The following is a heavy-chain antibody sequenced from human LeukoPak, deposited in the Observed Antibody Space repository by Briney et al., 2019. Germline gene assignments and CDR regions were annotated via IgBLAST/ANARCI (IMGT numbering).Heavy chain of an antibody. CDR2: LNPNSGGV. CDR3: ARDPWSGGRN. J-gene: IGHJ4*02. CDR1: GYTFTGYY. V-gene: IGHV1-2*02. Sequence: GASVKVSCKASGYTFTGYYMHWVRQAPGQGLEWMGWLNPNSGGVNYAQKFQGRVTITSDTSISTAYMELSRLTSDDTAVYYCARDPWSGGRNWGQGTLVTVSS. D-gene: IGHD2-15*01.